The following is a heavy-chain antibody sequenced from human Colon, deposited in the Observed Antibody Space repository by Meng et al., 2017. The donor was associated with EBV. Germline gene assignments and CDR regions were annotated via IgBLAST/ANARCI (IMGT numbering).Heavy chain of an antibody. V-gene: IGHV4-4*02. CDR3: ARGKQDAWELLAY. J-gene: IGHJ4*02. CDR1: GVSISSNIR. D-gene: IGHD1-26*01. Sequence: QGPLQESGPGLVKPLWPLSLTCGVSGVSISSNIRWTWVRQPPGKGLEWIGDIDDSGSTNYNPSLNGRISISLDKSKNHFSLKVNSVTAADTAVYYCARGKQDAWELLAYWGQGALVTVSS. CDR2: IDDSGST.